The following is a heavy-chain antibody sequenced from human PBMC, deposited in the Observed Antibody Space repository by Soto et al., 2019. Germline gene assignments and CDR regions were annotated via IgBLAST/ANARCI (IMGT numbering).Heavy chain of an antibody. D-gene: IGHD1-26*01. V-gene: IGHV1-18*01. CDR3: ARDAPWYSGSYYPWNY. CDR1: GYTFTSYG. CDR2: ISAYNGNT. J-gene: IGHJ4*02. Sequence: QVQLVQSGAEVKKPGASVKVSCKASGYTFTSYGISWVRQAPGQGLEWMGWISAYNGNTNYAQKLQGRVTMTTDTLTXXAYMELRSLRSDDTAVYYCARDAPWYSGSYYPWNYWGQGTLVTVSS.